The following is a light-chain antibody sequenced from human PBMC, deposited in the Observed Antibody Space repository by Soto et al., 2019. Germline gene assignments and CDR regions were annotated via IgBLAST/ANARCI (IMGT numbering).Light chain of an antibody. CDR2: AAA. V-gene: IGKV1-16*01. CDR1: QDIGSS. CDR3: QQYNSDPRT. Sequence: DIQMTQSPSSLSVSVGDRVTITCRASQDIGSSLGWFQQKPVKGPNSLLYAAATLQVGVPSRFSGSGSGTSFTLTISSLQPEDFATDYCQQYNSDPRTFGQGTKVEIK. J-gene: IGKJ1*01.